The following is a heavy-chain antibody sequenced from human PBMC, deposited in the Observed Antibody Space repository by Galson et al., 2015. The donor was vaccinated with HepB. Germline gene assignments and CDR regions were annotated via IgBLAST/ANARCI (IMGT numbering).Heavy chain of an antibody. CDR2: ISYDGSNK. J-gene: IGHJ4*02. CDR3: ASPLAARPRNY. CDR1: GFTFSSYA. D-gene: IGHD6-6*01. V-gene: IGHV3-30-3*01. Sequence: SLRLSCAASGFTFSSYAMHWVRQAPGKGLEWVAVISYDGSNKYYADSVEGRFTISRDNSKNTLYLQMNSLRAEDTAVYYCASPLAARPRNYWGQGTLVTVSS.